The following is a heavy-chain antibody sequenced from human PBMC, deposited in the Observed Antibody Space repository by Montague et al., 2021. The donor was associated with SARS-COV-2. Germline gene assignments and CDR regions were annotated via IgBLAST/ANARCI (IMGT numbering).Heavy chain of an antibody. J-gene: IGHJ3*02. Sequence: SETLSLTCTVSGGSISSSSYYWGWIRQPPGKGLEWIGNIFYSGSTYYSTSLKSRVTISVDTSKNQFSLRLSSATAADTAVYYCARLPYFYDSTHAFDIWGQGTMVTVSS. D-gene: IGHD3-22*01. CDR2: IFYSGST. CDR1: GGSISSSSYY. V-gene: IGHV4-39*01. CDR3: ARLPYFYDSTHAFDI.